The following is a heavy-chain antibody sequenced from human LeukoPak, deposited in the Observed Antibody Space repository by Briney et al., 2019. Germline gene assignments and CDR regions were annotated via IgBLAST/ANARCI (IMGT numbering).Heavy chain of an antibody. V-gene: IGHV3-48*04. CDR1: GFTFSSYS. CDR3: TTVYGDYHHEGTGFDY. D-gene: IGHD4-17*01. J-gene: IGHJ4*02. Sequence: PGGSLRLSCAASGFTFSSYSMNWVRQAPGKGLEWVSYISSSSSTIYYADSVKGRFTISRDNAKNSLYLQMNSLRAEDTAVYYCTTVYGDYHHEGTGFDYWGQGTLVTVSS. CDR2: ISSSSSTI.